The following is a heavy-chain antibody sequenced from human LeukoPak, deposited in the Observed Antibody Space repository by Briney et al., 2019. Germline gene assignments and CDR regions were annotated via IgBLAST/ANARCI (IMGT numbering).Heavy chain of an antibody. Sequence: SETLSLTCAFYGGSFSANYWTWIRQPPGKGLEWIGEINHSGSTRYNPSLESRVTISVDTSKNQFSLKLSSVTAADTAVYYCARDFTGYYDSSGYYYVGYWGQGTLVTVSS. CDR3: ARDFTGYYDSSGYYYVGY. CDR2: INHSGST. CDR1: GGSFSANY. V-gene: IGHV4-34*01. D-gene: IGHD3-22*01. J-gene: IGHJ4*02.